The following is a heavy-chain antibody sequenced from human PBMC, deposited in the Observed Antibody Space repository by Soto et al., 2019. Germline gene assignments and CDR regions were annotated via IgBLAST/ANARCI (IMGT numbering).Heavy chain of an antibody. CDR1: GGSISSSSYY. CDR3: VRQRDSGYRYGGIYYFDY. CDR2: IYYSGIT. Sequence: QLQLQESGPGLVKPSGTLSLACSVSGGSISSSSYYWGWIRQPPGKGLEYIGTIYYSGITYYSPSLKSRVTLSVDTSRNQFSLKLSSVTAADTAVYYCVRQRDSGYRYGGIYYFDYWGQGTLVTVSS. D-gene: IGHD5-18*01. V-gene: IGHV4-39*01. J-gene: IGHJ4*02.